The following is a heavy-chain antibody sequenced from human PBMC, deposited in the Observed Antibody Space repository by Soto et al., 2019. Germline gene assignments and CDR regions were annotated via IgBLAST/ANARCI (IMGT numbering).Heavy chain of an antibody. CDR2: ISAYNGNT. V-gene: IGHV1-18*01. CDR3: ARDDPIAVAGTDYYYYGMDV. CDR1: GYTFTSYG. D-gene: IGHD6-19*01. J-gene: IGHJ6*02. Sequence: QVQLVQSGAEVKKPGASVKVSCKASGYTFTSYGISWVRQAPGQGLEWMGWISAYNGNTNYAQKLQGRVTMTTDTSTSTAYMELRSLRSDDTAVYYCARDDPIAVAGTDYYYYGMDVWGHGTMVTVSS.